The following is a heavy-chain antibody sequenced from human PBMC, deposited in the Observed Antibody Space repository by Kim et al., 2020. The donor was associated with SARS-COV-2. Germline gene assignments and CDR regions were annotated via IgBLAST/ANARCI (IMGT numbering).Heavy chain of an antibody. Sequence: YDGGQKYQAGFVQSRITISRDNSRNTLYLQMNNLRIEDTALYYCASQSFDYWGQGTPVTVSS. J-gene: IGHJ4*02. V-gene: IGHV3-30*01. CDR3: ASQSFDY. CDR2: YDGGQK.